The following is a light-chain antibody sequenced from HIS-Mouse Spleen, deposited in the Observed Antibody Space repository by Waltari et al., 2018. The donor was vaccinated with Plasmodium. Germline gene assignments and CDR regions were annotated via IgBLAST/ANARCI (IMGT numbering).Light chain of an antibody. Sequence: QSALTQPPSASGSPGQSVTISCPGTSSDVGGSNYVSWYQQHPGKAPKLMSYEVSKRPSGVPDRFAGSKSGNTASLTVSGLQAEDEADYYCSSYAGSNNLVFGGGTKLTVL. CDR2: EVS. V-gene: IGLV2-8*01. CDR1: SSDVGGSNY. CDR3: SSYAGSNNLV. J-gene: IGLJ2*01.